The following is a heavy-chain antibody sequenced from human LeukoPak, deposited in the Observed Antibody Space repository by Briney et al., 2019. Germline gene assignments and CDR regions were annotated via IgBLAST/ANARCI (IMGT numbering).Heavy chain of an antibody. Sequence: PGGSLRLSCVASGLTFSSYAMHWVGQAPGKGLEWVAVISYDGSNKYYADSVKGRFTISRDNSKNTLYLQMNSLRAEDTAVYYCARDEVGVWGSYPHWGQGTLVTVSS. CDR1: GLTFSSYA. J-gene: IGHJ4*02. V-gene: IGHV3-30-3*01. CDR2: ISYDGSNK. CDR3: ARDEVGVWGSYPH. D-gene: IGHD3-16*02.